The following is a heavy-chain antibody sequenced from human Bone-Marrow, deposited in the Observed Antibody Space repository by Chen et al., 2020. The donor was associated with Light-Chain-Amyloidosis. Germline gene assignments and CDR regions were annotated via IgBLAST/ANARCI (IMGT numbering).Heavy chain of an antibody. CDR3: ARRRDGYNFDY. J-gene: IGHJ4*02. CDR1: GYTFPNYW. CDR2: IYPDDSDA. Sequence: EVQLEQSGPEVKKPGESRKISCKGSGYTFPNYWIGWVRQMPGKGLEWIGVIYPDDSDARYSPSFEGQVTISADKSITTAYLQWRSLKASDTAMYYCARRRDGYNFDYWGQGTLVTVSS. V-gene: IGHV5-51*01. D-gene: IGHD5-12*01.